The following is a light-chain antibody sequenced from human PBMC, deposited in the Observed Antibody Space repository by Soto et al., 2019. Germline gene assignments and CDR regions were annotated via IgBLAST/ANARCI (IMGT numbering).Light chain of an antibody. V-gene: IGLV1-47*01. J-gene: IGLJ1*01. CDR1: ISNIGNNY. CDR3: AAWDDTVRSYV. CDR2: RXX. Sequence: QSVLTQPSSVSGTPGQGVTISCSGSISNIGNNYVYWFQQLPGTAPKVLTNRXXXXXXXXXXXXXXXKSGTSASLAISGLXSEDEXXYYCAAWDDTVRSYVFGTGTKLTVL.